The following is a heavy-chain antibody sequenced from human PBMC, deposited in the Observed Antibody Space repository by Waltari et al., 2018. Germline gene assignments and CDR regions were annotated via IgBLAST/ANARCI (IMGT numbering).Heavy chain of an antibody. Sequence: EVQLLESGGGLVQPGGSLRLSCAASGFTFSSYSLSWVRQAPGKGLEWVSVIYSGGNTDYADSVKGRFTISRDNSKNTLYLQMNSLRAEDTAVYYCAKSPGVRGVIYDNWGQGTLVTVSS. D-gene: IGHD3-10*01. V-gene: IGHV3-23*03. CDR1: GFTFSSYS. CDR2: IYSGGNT. J-gene: IGHJ4*02. CDR3: AKSPGVRGVIYDN.